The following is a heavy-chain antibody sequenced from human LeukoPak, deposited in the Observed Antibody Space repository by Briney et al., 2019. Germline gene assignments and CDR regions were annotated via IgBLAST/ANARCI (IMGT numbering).Heavy chain of an antibody. CDR1: GFTFSDYY. CDR2: ISSSGSTI. V-gene: IGHV3-11*04. Sequence: GGSLRLSCAASGFTFSDYYMSWIRQAPGKGLEWVSYISSSGSTIYYADSVKGRFTISRDNAKNSLYLQMNSLRAEDTAVYYCAKNYDLLTGYYSPSDYWGQGTLVTVSS. D-gene: IGHD3-9*01. J-gene: IGHJ4*02. CDR3: AKNYDLLTGYYSPSDY.